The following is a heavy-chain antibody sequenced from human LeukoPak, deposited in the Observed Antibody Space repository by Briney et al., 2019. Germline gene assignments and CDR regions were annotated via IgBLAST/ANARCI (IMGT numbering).Heavy chain of an antibody. CDR3: ARGGCSSTSCSLFDY. Sequence: ASVKVSCKASGGTSSSYAISWVRQAPGQGLEWMGGIIPIFGTANYAQKFQGRVTITADESTSTAYMELSSLRSEDTAVYYCARGGCSSTSCSLFDYWGQGTLVTVSS. J-gene: IGHJ4*02. CDR2: IIPIFGTA. CDR1: GGTSSSYA. V-gene: IGHV1-69*13. D-gene: IGHD2-2*01.